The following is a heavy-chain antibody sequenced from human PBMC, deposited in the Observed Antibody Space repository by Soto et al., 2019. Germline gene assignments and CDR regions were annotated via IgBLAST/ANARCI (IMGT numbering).Heavy chain of an antibody. Sequence: ASVKVSCKASGYTFTGYYMHWVRQAPGQGLEWMGWINPNSGGANYAQKFQGRVTMTRDTSISTAYMELSRLRSDDTAVYYCARDPVYRGGYDWAYGGFRVDYYYYGMDVWGQGTTVTVSS. CDR2: INPNSGGA. CDR1: GYTFTGYY. CDR3: ARDPVYRGGYDWAYGGFRVDYYYYGMDV. J-gene: IGHJ6*02. V-gene: IGHV1-2*02. D-gene: IGHD5-12*01.